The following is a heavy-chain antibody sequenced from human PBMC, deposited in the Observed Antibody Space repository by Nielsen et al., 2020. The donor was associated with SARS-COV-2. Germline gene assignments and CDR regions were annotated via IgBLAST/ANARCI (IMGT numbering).Heavy chain of an antibody. J-gene: IGHJ2*01. Sequence: GESLKISCAASGFTFSSYDMTWVRQAPGKGLEWVSVISGSGGSTYYADSVKGRFTISRDNSKNTLFLQMNSLRAEDTAVYYCAKEYGSSGWYSNWYFDLWGRGTLVTVSS. CDR3: AKEYGSSGWYSNWYFDL. CDR2: ISGSGGST. D-gene: IGHD6-19*01. V-gene: IGHV3-23*01. CDR1: GFTFSSYD.